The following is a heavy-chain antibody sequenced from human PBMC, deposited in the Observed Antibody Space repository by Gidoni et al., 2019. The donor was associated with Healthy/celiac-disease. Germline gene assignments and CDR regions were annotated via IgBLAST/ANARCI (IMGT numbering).Heavy chain of an antibody. CDR3: TTDPPPGYYDSSGYGY. J-gene: IGHJ4*02. CDR2: IKSKTDGGTT. D-gene: IGHD3-22*01. Sequence: EVQLVESGGGLVTPGGSLRLSCAASGFTFSNAWMSWVRQAPGKGLEWVGRIKSKTDGGTTDYAAPVKGRFTISIDDSKNTLYLQMNSLKTEDTAVYYCTTDPPPGYYDSSGYGYWGQGTLVTVSS. CDR1: GFTFSNAW. V-gene: IGHV3-15*01.